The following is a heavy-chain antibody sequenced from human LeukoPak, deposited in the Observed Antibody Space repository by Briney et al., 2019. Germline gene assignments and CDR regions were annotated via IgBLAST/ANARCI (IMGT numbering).Heavy chain of an antibody. J-gene: IGHJ6*03. CDR1: GYTLTELS. CDR2: FDPEDGET. V-gene: IGHV1-24*01. D-gene: IGHD3-3*01. CDR3: ARYDFWSGYLGGLHYYYMDV. Sequence: GASVKVSCKVSGYTLTELSMHWVRQAPGKGLEWMGGFDPEDGETIYAQKFQGRVTMTTDTSTSTAYMELRSLRSDDTAVYYCARYDFWSGYLGGLHYYYMDVWGKGTTVTVSS.